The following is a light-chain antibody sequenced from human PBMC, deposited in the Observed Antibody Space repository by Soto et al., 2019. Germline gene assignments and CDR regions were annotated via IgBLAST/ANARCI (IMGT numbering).Light chain of an antibody. Sequence: QSVLTQPPSASGTPGQRVTISCSGSSSNIKSNTVTWYQQLPGTAPKLVIYSNYDRPSGVPDRFSGSTSGTSASLVIRGLQSEDEADYYCAAWDDILNGYVFGDGTKLTVL. V-gene: IGLV1-44*01. CDR1: SSNIKSNT. CDR2: SNY. CDR3: AAWDDILNGYV. J-gene: IGLJ1*01.